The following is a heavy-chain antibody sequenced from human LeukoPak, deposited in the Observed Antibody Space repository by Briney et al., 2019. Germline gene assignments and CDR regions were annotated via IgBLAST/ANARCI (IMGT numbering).Heavy chain of an antibody. CDR1: GGSFSGYY. V-gene: IGHV4-34*01. CDR2: INHSGST. Sequence: SETLSLTCAVYGGSFSGYYWSWIRQPPGKGLEWIGEINHSGSTNYNPSLKSRVTISVDTSKNQFSLKLSSVTAADTAVYYCARDMGIAAAGIEGLWGQGTLVTVSS. CDR3: ARDMGIAAAGIEGL. D-gene: IGHD6-13*01. J-gene: IGHJ4*02.